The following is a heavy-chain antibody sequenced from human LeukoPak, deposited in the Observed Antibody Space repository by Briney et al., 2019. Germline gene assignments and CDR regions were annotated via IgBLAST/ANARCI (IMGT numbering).Heavy chain of an antibody. D-gene: IGHD3-16*01. J-gene: IGHJ6*03. V-gene: IGHV3-30*18. Sequence: GGSLRLSCAASGFTFSSYGMHWVRQAPGKGLEWVAVISYDGSNKYYADSVKGRFTISRDNSKNSLYLQMNSLRAEDTALYYCAKGGSYYYYYMDVWGKGTTVTVSS. CDR2: ISYDGSNK. CDR3: AKGGSYYYYYMDV. CDR1: GFTFSSYG.